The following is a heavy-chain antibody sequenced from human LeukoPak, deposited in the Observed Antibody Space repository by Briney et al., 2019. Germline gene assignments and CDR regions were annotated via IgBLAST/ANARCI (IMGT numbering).Heavy chain of an antibody. J-gene: IGHJ4*02. CDR3: ARAVRQTSIAARRHFDY. Sequence: SETLSLTCAVCGGSFSGYYWSWIRQPPGKGLEWIGEINHSGSTNYNPSLKSRVTISVDTSKNQFSLKLSSVTAADTAVYYCARAVRQTSIAARRHFDYWGQGTLVTVSS. CDR1: GGSFSGYY. CDR2: INHSGST. D-gene: IGHD6-6*01. V-gene: IGHV4-34*01.